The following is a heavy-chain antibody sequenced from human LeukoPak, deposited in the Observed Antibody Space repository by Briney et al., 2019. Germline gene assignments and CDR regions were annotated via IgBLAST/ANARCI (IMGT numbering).Heavy chain of an antibody. CDR3: ARTVTYSSSWYRDIREIDY. CDR1: GGSISSYY. D-gene: IGHD6-13*01. J-gene: IGHJ4*02. V-gene: IGHV4-59*12. Sequence: SETLSLTCTVSGGSISSYYWSWIRQPPGKGLEWIGYIYYSGSTYYNPSLKSRVTISVDTSKNQFSLKLSSVTAADTAVYYCARTVTYSSSWYRDIREIDYWGQGTLVTVSS. CDR2: IYYSGST.